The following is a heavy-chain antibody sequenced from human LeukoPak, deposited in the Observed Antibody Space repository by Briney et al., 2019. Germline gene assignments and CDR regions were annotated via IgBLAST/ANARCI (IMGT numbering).Heavy chain of an antibody. Sequence: GGSLRLSCAASGFTFSTYWMSWVRQAPGKGLEWVANIKQDGSEKYYVDSVKGRFTMSRDNAKNSLYLQLNSLRVEDTAVYYCAKESLPDYGSGSYSFDYWGQGTLVTVSS. D-gene: IGHD3-10*01. CDR2: IKQDGSEK. V-gene: IGHV3-7*01. J-gene: IGHJ4*02. CDR3: AKESLPDYGSGSYSFDY. CDR1: GFTFSTYW.